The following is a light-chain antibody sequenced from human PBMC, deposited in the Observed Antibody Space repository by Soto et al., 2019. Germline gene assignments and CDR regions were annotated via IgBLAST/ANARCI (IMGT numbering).Light chain of an antibody. J-gene: IGKJ1*01. V-gene: IGKV3-11*01. CDR3: QHRNNWPWT. CDR2: DAS. CDR1: QSVGRY. Sequence: EIVLTQSPAILSLSPGERATLSCRASQSVGRYLVWYQQKPGQAPSLLIYDASNRATGVPARFSGSGSGTDFTLTISRLESEDFAVYYCQHRNNWPWTLGQGTKV.